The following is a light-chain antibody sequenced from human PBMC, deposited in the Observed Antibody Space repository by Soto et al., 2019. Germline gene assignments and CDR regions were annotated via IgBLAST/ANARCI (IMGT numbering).Light chain of an antibody. CDR3: QQNNKWPPVT. V-gene: IGKV3-15*01. CDR1: QTISND. Sequence: IAHSPATVSVYPGEGVTLSCRASQTISNDLAWYQQKPGQAPRLLIYGASTRATGVPARFSGGGSGTEFTLTISSLQSEDFAFYYCQQNNKWPPVTFGGGTKVDIK. J-gene: IGKJ4*01. CDR2: GAS.